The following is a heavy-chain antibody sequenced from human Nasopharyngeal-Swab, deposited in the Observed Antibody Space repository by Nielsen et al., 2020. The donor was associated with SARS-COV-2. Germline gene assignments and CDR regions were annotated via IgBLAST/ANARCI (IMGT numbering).Heavy chain of an antibody. D-gene: IGHD3-16*01. CDR1: GSTFRSYW. CDR3: GRDLGGRFST. Sequence: GESLKISCAASGSTFRSYWMHWVRQVPGKGLVWVSRINEDGSITNYADSVEGRFTISRDNAKNTLFLHMNSLRAEDTAVYYCGRDLGGRFSTWGQGTLVTASS. J-gene: IGHJ5*02. V-gene: IGHV3-74*01. CDR2: INEDGSIT.